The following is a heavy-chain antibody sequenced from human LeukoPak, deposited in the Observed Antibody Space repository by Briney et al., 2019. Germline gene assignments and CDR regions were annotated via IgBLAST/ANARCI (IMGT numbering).Heavy chain of an antibody. J-gene: IGHJ4*02. CDR3: AKDHDNTAYYYYFDS. CDR2: ISKSGRTT. V-gene: IGHV3-23*01. D-gene: IGHD3-10*01. CDR1: GFNFDAYA. Sequence: SGGSLRISCAASGFNFDAYAMSWVRQAPGKGLEWVSGISKSGRTTFYTDSVKGRFTISRDNSKNTLHLQMNRLGAENTALYYCAKDHDNTAYYYYFDSWGQGTLVTVSS.